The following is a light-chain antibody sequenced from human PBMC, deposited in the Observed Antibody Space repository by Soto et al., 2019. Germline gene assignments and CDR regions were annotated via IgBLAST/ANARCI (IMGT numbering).Light chain of an antibody. CDR1: QSFYGN. J-gene: IGKJ5*01. V-gene: IGKV3-15*01. Sequence: EMVMTQSPATLSPSQAARATVSCRASQSFYGNLAWYQQQPGHAPRLLIYDSITRVTGISSRFSGSGSGTEFTLTISSLHSEHFAIYYCLQYNKWPPFTFGQGTRLEIK. CDR3: LQYNKWPPFT. CDR2: DSI.